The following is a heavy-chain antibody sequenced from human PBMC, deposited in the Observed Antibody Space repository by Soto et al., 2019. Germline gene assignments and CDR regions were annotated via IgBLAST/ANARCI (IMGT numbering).Heavy chain of an antibody. CDR2: IIPIFGTA. V-gene: IGHV1-69*06. CDR1: GGTFSSYA. CDR3: ATNRDPYYYDSSGYYPFDY. J-gene: IGHJ4*02. Sequence: QVQLVQSGAEVKKPGSSVKVSCKASGGTFSSYAISWVRQAPGQGLEWMGGIIPIFGTANYAQKFQGRVTITADKSTSTAYMELSSLRSEDTAVYYCATNRDPYYYDSSGYYPFDYWGQGTLVTVSS. D-gene: IGHD3-22*01.